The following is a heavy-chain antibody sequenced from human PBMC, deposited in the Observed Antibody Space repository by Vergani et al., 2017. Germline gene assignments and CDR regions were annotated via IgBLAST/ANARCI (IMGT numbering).Heavy chain of an antibody. J-gene: IGHJ4*02. D-gene: IGHD3-10*01. CDR2: ITAIGSA. CDR1: GGSLSGYF. V-gene: IGHV4-34*02. Sequence: QVHPQQRGAGVLKPSEKPSLTCGVIGGSLSGYFWSWIRQSPGRGLEWIGEITAIGSAKYSPSATSRVTISVDTSRGEFTLTVTSVTAADTGLYFCASRRPRLNLGSKSNAGTFDSWGQGTLVTVSS. CDR3: ASRRPRLNLGSKSNAGTFDS.